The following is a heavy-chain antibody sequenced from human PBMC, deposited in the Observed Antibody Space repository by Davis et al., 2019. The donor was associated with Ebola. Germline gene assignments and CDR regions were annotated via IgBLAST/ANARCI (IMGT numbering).Heavy chain of an antibody. J-gene: IGHJ3*02. D-gene: IGHD1-1*01. Sequence: GGSLRLSCAVSGFTFSTYTINWVRQAPGKGLEWVSSISSGSTFIYYADSVKGRFTISRDNARNSLYLQMSSLRAEDTAVYFCARTEGAVHDAFDIWGQGTMVTVSS. CDR2: ISSGSTFI. V-gene: IGHV3-21*01. CDR1: GFTFSTYT. CDR3: ARTEGAVHDAFDI.